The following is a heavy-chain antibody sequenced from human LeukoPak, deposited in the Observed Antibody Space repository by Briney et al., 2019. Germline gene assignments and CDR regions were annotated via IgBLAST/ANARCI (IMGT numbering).Heavy chain of an antibody. CDR1: GFTFGSYG. V-gene: IGHV3-21*01. CDR3: ATSGSYYRFEY. D-gene: IGHD1-26*01. CDR2: ISSSSSYI. J-gene: IGHJ4*02. Sequence: GGSLRLSCAASGFTFGSYGMHWVRQAPGKGLEWVSSISSSSSYIYYADSVKGRFTISRDNAKNSLYLQMNSLRAEDTAVYYCATSGSYYRFEYWGQGTLVTVSS.